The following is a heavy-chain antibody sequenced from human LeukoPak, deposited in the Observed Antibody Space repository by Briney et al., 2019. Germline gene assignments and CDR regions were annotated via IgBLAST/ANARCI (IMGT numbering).Heavy chain of an antibody. CDR3: ARSGGSYYGPSGAFDI. CDR2: INPSGGST. D-gene: IGHD1-26*01. CDR1: GYTFTSYY. J-gene: IGHJ3*02. V-gene: IGHV1-46*01. Sequence: ASVKVSCKASGYTFTSYYMHWVRQAPGQGLEWMGIINPSGGSTSYAQEFQGRVTMTRDMSTSTVYMELSSLRSEDTAVYYCARSGGSYYGPSGAFDIWGQGTMVTVSS.